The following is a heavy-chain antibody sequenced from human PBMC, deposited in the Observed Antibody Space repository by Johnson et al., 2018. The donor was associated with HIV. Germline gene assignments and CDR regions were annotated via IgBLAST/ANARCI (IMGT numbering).Heavy chain of an antibody. CDR2: INWNGGST. V-gene: IGHV3-20*04. D-gene: IGHD6-13*01. Sequence: VQLVESRGVLVQPGGSLRLSCAATGFTFDDHGMSWVRQAPGKGLEWVSGINWNGGSTGYADSVKGRFTISRDNAKNSLYLQMNSLRADDTALYYCARVRAAAVSDAFDIWGQGTMVTVSS. CDR1: GFTFDDHG. CDR3: ARVRAAAVSDAFDI. J-gene: IGHJ3*02.